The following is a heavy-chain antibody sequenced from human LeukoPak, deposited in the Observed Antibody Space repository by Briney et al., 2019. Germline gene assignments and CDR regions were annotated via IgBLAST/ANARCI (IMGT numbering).Heavy chain of an antibody. J-gene: IGHJ6*02. CDR3: ARDCYYGMDV. CDR1: GFTFSSYS. V-gene: IGHV3-48*01. Sequence: PGGSLRLSCAASGFTFSSYSMNWVRQAPGKGLEWVSYISSSSSTIYYADSVKDRFTISRDNAKNSLYLQMNSLRAEDTAAYYCARDCYYGMDVWGQGTTVTVSS. CDR2: ISSSSSTI.